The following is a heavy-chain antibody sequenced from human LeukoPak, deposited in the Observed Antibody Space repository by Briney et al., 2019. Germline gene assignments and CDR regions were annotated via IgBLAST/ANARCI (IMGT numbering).Heavy chain of an antibody. CDR1: GYTFTSYG. V-gene: IGHV1-18*01. CDR2: ISAYNGNT. Sequence: GASVKVSCKASGYTFTSYGISWVRQAPGQGLEWMGWISAYNGNTNYAQKLQGRVTMTTDTSTSTAYMELRSLRSDDTAVYYCARDSWAYSSGWPFDYRGQGTLVTVSS. J-gene: IGHJ4*02. CDR3: ARDSWAYSSGWPFDY. D-gene: IGHD6-19*01.